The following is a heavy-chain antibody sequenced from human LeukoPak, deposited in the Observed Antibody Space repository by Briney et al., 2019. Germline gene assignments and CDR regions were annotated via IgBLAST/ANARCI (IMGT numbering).Heavy chain of an antibody. CDR2: INWNSDSI. D-gene: IGHD3-10*02. V-gene: IGHV3-9*01. CDR1: GFTFDVYA. CDR3: AELGITMIGGV. Sequence: GGSLRLSCAVSGFTFDVYAMHWVRQVPGRGLEWVSGINWNSDSIGYADSVKGRFTTSRDNAKNSLYLQMNSLRAEDTAVYYCAELGITMIGGVWGKGTTVTISS. J-gene: IGHJ6*04.